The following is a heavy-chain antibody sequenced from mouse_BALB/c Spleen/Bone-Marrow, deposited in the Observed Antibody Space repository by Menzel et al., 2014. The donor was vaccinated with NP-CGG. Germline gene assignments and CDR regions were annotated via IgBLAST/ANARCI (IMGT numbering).Heavy chain of an antibody. CDR1: GFSLTSYG. V-gene: IGHV2-4-1*01. D-gene: IGHD2-14*01. J-gene: IGHJ2*01. CDR2: IWSGGST. Sequence: VQLQQSGPGLVQPSQSLSITCTVSGFSLTSYGVHWVRQSPGKGLEWLGVIWSGGSTDYNADFISRMSISKDNSHSQVFFEINILQADDSAIYYCARNRRYEVFFQRGHGIPLSVSS. CDR3: ARNRRYEVFFQ.